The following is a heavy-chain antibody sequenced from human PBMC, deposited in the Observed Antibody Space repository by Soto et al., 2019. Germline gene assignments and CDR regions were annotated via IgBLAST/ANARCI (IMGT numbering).Heavy chain of an antibody. Sequence: SVKVSCKASGGTFNTDTVNWVRQAPGQGLEWMGSIIPIFGTTHYAQSFQGRLSITADQSTTTTYMELRSLTSHDTALYYCGTIPWHSYPTYDILDVWAQGTQVTVSS. CDR1: GGTFNTDT. V-gene: IGHV1-69*13. J-gene: IGHJ4*02. CDR3: GTIPWHSYPTYDILDV. D-gene: IGHD3-16*02. CDR2: IIPIFGTT.